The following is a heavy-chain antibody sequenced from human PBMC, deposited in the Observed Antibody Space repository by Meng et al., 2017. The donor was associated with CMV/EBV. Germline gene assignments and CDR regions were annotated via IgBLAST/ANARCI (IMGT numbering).Heavy chain of an antibody. CDR3: ARGPEDYYDSSGYYAPDY. Sequence: AGSLTLSCAVSGFTLSIHCVSWVRHAPGKGREWVGCSKRKNDGGATDYTAPVKSRFTISRDNAKNSLYLQMNSLRAEDTAVYYCARGPEDYYDSSGYYAPDYWGQGTLVTVSS. J-gene: IGHJ4*02. CDR1: GFTLSIHC. D-gene: IGHD3-22*01. V-gene: IGHV3-15*01. CDR2: SKRKNDGGAT.